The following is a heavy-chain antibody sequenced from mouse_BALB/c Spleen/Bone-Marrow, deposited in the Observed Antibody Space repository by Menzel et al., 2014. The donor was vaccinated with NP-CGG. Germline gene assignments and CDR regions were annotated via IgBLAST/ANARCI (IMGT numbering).Heavy chain of an antibody. J-gene: IGHJ4*01. CDR3: ASPYGNYDAMDY. D-gene: IGHD2-1*01. V-gene: IGHV1-87*01. Sequence: LQESGAELARPGASVKLSCKASGYTFTSYWMQWVEQRPGQGLEWIGAIYPGDGDTRYTQKFRGKATLTADKSSNTAYMQLSSLTSEDSAVYFCASPYGNYDAMDYWDQGTSVTVSS. CDR1: GYTFTSYW. CDR2: IYPGDGDT.